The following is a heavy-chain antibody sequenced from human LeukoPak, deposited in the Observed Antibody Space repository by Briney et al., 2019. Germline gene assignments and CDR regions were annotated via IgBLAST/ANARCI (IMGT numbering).Heavy chain of an antibody. CDR3: ARDQYQLLEAFDI. D-gene: IGHD2-2*01. J-gene: IGHJ3*02. CDR2: INPNSGGT. CDR1: GYTFTGHY. Sequence: ASVKVSCEASGYTFTGHYMHWVRQAPGQGLEWMGWINPNSGGTNYAQKFQGRVTMTRDTSISTAYMELSRLRSDDTAVYYCARDQYQLLEAFDIWGQGTMVTVSS. V-gene: IGHV1-2*02.